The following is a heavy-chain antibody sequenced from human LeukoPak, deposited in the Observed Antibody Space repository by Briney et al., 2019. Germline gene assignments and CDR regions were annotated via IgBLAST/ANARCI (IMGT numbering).Heavy chain of an antibody. V-gene: IGHV4-30-4*01. Sequence: SETLSLTCTVSGGSISSGDYYWSWIRQPPGKGLEWIGYIYYSGSTYYNPSLKSRVTISVDTSKNQFSLKLSSVTAADTAVYYCARERARFSSSWYSEFDYWGQGTLVTVSS. CDR2: IYYSGST. J-gene: IGHJ4*02. CDR3: ARERARFSSSWYSEFDY. D-gene: IGHD6-13*01. CDR1: GGSISSGDYY.